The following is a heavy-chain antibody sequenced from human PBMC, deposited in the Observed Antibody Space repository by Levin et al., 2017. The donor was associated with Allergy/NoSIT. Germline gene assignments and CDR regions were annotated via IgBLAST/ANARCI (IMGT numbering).Heavy chain of an antibody. CDR2: ISGSGGST. D-gene: IGHD2-2*02. CDR3: AKYLVPAAIRYGMDV. CDR1: GFTFSSYA. V-gene: IGHV3-23*01. J-gene: IGHJ6*02. Sequence: GGSLRLSCAASGFTFSSYAMSWVRQAPGKGLEWVSTISGSGGSTYYADSVKGRFTISRDNSKNTLYLQMNSLRAEDTAVYYCAKYLVPAAIRYGMDVWGQGTTVTVSS.